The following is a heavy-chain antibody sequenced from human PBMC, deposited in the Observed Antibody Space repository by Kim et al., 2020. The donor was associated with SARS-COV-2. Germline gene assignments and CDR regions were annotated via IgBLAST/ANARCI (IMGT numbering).Heavy chain of an antibody. J-gene: IGHJ3*02. CDR1: GFNFERYA. CDR2: IGGSGGSR. V-gene: IGHV3-23*01. D-gene: IGHD3-10*01. Sequence: GGSLRLSCAASGFNFERYAMTWVRQAPGKGLEWVSGIGGSGGSRQYGDSVKGRFTISRDNSRNTLFLQMNSLRAEDTAVYFCAKDREWFGEYNYKGDAFDMWGQGTMVTVSS. CDR3: AKDREWFGEYNYKGDAFDM.